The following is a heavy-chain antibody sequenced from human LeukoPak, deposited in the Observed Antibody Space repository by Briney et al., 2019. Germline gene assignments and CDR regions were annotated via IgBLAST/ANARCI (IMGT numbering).Heavy chain of an antibody. D-gene: IGHD6-25*01. V-gene: IGHV4-4*02. CDR2: IYNNGST. CDR3: AREGSRRLYIDL. CDR1: GGSLSSGNW. J-gene: IGHJ6*03. Sequence: SETLSLTCAVSGGSLSSGNWWTWVRQSPDKGLVWIGEIYNNGSTNYNPALKGRGTISLDNSKNHFYLRLTSLIAADTAIYYCAREGSRRLYIDLWGRGTTITVSS.